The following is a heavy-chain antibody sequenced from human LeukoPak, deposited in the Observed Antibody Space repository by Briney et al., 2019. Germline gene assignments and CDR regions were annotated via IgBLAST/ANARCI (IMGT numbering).Heavy chain of an antibody. J-gene: IGHJ4*02. CDR3: ARSGRGTYYYFDY. V-gene: IGHV1-18*01. D-gene: IGHD1-26*01. CDR1: GYTFTRYG. Sequence: AASVKVSCKASGYTFTRYGMSWVRQAPGQGLEWMGWISGSNGNTNYAQKLQGRVTMTTDTSTGTGYMELRSLRSDDTAVYYCARSGRGTYYYFDYWGQGTLVTVSP. CDR2: ISGSNGNT.